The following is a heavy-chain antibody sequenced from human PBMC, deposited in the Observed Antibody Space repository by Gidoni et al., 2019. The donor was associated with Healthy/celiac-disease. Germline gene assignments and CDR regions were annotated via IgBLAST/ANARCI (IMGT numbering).Heavy chain of an antibody. V-gene: IGHV3-30*18. D-gene: IGHD3-3*01. CDR1: GFTFSSYG. Sequence: QVQLVESGGGVVQPGRSLRLSCAASGFTFSSYGMHWVRQAPGKGLEWVAVISHDGSNKYYADSLKGKFTISRDNYKNTLYLQMNSLRAEDTAVYYCAKDRSHYDFWSGYWTAFDYWGQGTLVTVSS. J-gene: IGHJ4*02. CDR3: AKDRSHYDFWSGYWTAFDY. CDR2: ISHDGSNK.